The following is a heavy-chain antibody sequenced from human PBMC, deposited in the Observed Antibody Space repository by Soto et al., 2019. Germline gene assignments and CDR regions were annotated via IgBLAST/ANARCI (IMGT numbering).Heavy chain of an antibody. J-gene: IGHJ6*02. V-gene: IGHV1-3*01. CDR3: ARDLPLPAAIGPPYYYYYGMDV. D-gene: IGHD2-2*01. Sequence: ASVKVSCKASGYTFTSYAMHWVRQAPGQRLEWMGWINAGNGNTKYSQKFQGRVTITRDTSASTAYMELSSLRSEDTAVYYCARDLPLPAAIGPPYYYYYGMDVWGQGTTVTVSS. CDR1: GYTFTSYA. CDR2: INAGNGNT.